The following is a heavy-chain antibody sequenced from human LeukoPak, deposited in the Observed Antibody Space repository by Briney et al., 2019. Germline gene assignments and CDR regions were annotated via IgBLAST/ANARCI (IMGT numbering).Heavy chain of an antibody. D-gene: IGHD2-21*02. V-gene: IGHV1-46*01. CDR1: GYTFTSYY. Sequence: ASVKVSCKASGYTFTSYYMHWVRQAPGQGLEWMGIINPSGGSTSYAQKFQGRVTMTRDTSTSTVYMELSSLRSEDTAVYYCARDKVVVTASPSFDYWGQGTLVTVSS. J-gene: IGHJ4*02. CDR3: ARDKVVVTASPSFDY. CDR2: INPSGGST.